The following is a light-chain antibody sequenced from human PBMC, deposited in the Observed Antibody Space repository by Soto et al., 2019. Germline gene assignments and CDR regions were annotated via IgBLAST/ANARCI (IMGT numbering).Light chain of an antibody. CDR2: DAS. CDR3: QQRGNWPAIT. J-gene: IGKJ5*01. CDR1: QSVSSY. V-gene: IGKV3-11*01. Sequence: EIVLTQSPATLSLSPGERATLSCRASQSVSSYLAWYQQKPGQAPRLLIYDASNRATGITARFSGSGSGTDFTLTISSPVPEDFAVYYCQQRGNWPAITFGQGTRLEIK.